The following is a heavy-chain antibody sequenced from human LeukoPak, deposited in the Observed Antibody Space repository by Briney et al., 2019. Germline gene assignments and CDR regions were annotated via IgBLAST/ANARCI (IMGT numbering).Heavy chain of an antibody. CDR1: GYTFTNYG. D-gene: IGHD3-10*01. CDR2: ISAYNGNT. V-gene: IGHV1-18*01. CDR3: ARGFLVRGVIIASMDV. J-gene: IGHJ6*02. Sequence: ASVKVSCKASGYTFTNYGISWVRQAPGQGLEWMGWISAYNGNTNYAQKLQGRVTMTTDTSTSTAYMELRSLRSDDTAVYYCARGFLVRGVIIASMDVWGQGTTVTVSS.